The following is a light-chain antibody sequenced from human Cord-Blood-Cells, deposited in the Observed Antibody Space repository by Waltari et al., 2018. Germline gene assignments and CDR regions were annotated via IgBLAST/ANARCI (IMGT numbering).Light chain of an antibody. CDR3: QSYDSSKWV. CDR2: EDN. Sequence: SQYPGKTVTISCTRSRGSIASNYVQCYPQRPGSSPTTVIYEDNQRPSGVPDRFSGSIDSSSNSASLTISGLKAEDEADYYCQSYDSSKWVFGGGTKLTVL. J-gene: IGLJ3*02. V-gene: IGLV6-57*01. CDR1: RGSIASNY.